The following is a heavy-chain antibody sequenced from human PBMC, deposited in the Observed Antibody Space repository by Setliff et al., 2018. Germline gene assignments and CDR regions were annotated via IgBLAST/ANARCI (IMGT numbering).Heavy chain of an antibody. CDR1: GYTLTELS. Sequence: VKVSCKVSGYTLTELSMHWVRQAPGKGLEWMGGFDPEDGETIYAQKFQGRVTMTEDTSTDTAYRELSSLRSEDTAVYYCTTYVGITYYYDSSGYPTHFQHWGQGTLVTVSS. CDR3: TTYVGITYYYDSSGYPTHFQH. V-gene: IGHV1-24*01. J-gene: IGHJ1*01. D-gene: IGHD3-22*01. CDR2: FDPEDGET.